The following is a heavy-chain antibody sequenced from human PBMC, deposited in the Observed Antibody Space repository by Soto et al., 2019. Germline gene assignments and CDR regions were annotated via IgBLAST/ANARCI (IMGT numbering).Heavy chain of an antibody. V-gene: IGHV1-3*01. D-gene: IGHD1-1*01. Sequence: ASVKVCCKASGYSFSTYAMHWVRQAPGQSLEWMGWINGGTGQTKYSQRFQNRLTITRDTSASTGYMELSSLRSEDTAVYYCARGKLMEENYHYYVMDICGQGTTVTVS. J-gene: IGHJ6*02. CDR1: GYSFSTYA. CDR3: ARGKLMEENYHYYVMDI. CDR2: INGGTGQT.